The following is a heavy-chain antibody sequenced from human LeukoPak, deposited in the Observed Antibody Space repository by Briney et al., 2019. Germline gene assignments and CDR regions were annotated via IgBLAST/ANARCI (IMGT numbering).Heavy chain of an antibody. Sequence: SETLSLTCTVSGGAISSSSYYWDWIRQPPGQGLEWIGSIYYSGITYYNAPLKSRVTMSIDTAKNHFSLKLSSVTAADTAVYFCARHLGSSSSWYSSWFDPWGQGTLVTVSS. D-gene: IGHD6-13*01. V-gene: IGHV4-39*01. CDR3: ARHLGSSSSWYSSWFDP. CDR1: GGAISSSSYY. CDR2: IYYSGIT. J-gene: IGHJ5*02.